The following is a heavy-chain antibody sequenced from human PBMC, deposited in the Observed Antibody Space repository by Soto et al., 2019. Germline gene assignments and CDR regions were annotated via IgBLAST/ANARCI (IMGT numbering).Heavy chain of an antibody. CDR3: ARILYNWNYAFDY. CDR2: IYPGDSDT. J-gene: IGHJ4*02. D-gene: IGHD1-7*01. Sequence: GESLKISCKGSGYSFTSHWIGWVRQMPGKGLEWMGIIYPGDSDTRYSPSFQGQVTISADKSISTACLQWSSLKASDTAMYYCARILYNWNYAFDYWGQGTLVTVSS. V-gene: IGHV5-51*01. CDR1: GYSFTSHW.